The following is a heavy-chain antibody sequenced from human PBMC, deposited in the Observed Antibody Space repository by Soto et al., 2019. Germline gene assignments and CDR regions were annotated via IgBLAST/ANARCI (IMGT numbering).Heavy chain of an antibody. CDR2: FDPKDGKV. D-gene: IGHD2-8*02. V-gene: IGHV1-24*01. CDR1: GYSLTELS. Sequence: ASVKVSCKVSGYSLTELSIHWVRQAPGKGLEWMGGFDPKDGKVVYAQTLAARVTMTEDTATDTVYMELERLTSEDTAVYHCATVRGVGRYWFDTWGPGILVTV. CDR3: ATVRGVGRYWFDT. J-gene: IGHJ5*02.